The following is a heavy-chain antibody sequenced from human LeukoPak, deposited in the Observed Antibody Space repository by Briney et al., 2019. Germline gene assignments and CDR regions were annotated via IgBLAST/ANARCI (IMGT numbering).Heavy chain of an antibody. D-gene: IGHD1-26*01. CDR3: ARLQWELRHIDY. J-gene: IGHJ4*02. CDR1: GGSFSGYY. V-gene: IGHV4-34*01. CDR2: INHSGST. Sequence: SETLSLTCAVYGGSFSGYYWSWIRQPPGKGLEWIGEINHSGSTNYNPSLKSRVTISVDTSKNQFSLKLSSVAAADTAVYYCARLQWELRHIDYWGQGTLVTVSS.